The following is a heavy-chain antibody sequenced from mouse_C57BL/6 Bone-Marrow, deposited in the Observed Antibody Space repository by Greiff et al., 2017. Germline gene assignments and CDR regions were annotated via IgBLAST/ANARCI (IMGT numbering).Heavy chain of an antibody. V-gene: IGHV1-76*01. CDR2: IYPGSGNT. CDR3: ARSYRVDY. J-gene: IGHJ2*01. D-gene: IGHD2-14*01. Sequence: VQLQQSGAELVRPGASVKLSCKASGYTFTDYYINWVKQRPGQGLEWIARIYPGSGNTYYNEKFKGKATLTAEKSSSTAYMQLSSLTSEDSAVYFCARSYRVDYWGQGTTLTGSS. CDR1: GYTFTDYY.